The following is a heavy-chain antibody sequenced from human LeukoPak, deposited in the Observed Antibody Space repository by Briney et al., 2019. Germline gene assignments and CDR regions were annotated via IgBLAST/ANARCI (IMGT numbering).Heavy chain of an antibody. CDR3: ARSPYLRGYVWGSYDAGDY. D-gene: IGHD3-16*01. CDR1: GLSFDDCV. V-gene: IGHV3-20*04. Sequence: GGSPRLSCAASGLSFDDCVMSWVRQSPGKGLEWVSGINCDGGSTGYADSVKGRFTISRDNAKNSLYLQMNSLRAEDTALYYCARSPYLRGYVWGSYDAGDYWGQGTLVTVSS. CDR2: INCDGGST. J-gene: IGHJ4*02.